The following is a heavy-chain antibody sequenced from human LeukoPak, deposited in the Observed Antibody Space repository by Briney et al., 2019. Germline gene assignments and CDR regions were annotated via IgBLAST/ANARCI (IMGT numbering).Heavy chain of an antibody. D-gene: IGHD4-17*01. V-gene: IGHV4-39*01. CDR1: GGSISSYY. CDR2: IYYSGST. Sequence: PSETLSLTCTVSGGSISSYYWSWIRQPPGKGLEWIGSIYYSGSTYYNPSLKSRVTISVDTSKNQFSLKLSSVTAADTAVYYCARRYGDYVRWFDPWGQGTLVTVSS. CDR3: ARRYGDYVRWFDP. J-gene: IGHJ5*02.